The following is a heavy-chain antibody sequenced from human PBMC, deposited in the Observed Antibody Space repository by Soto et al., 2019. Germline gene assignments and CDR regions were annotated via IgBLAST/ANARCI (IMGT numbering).Heavy chain of an antibody. CDR3: ARLSLNYDFWSGYSPDRCDP. CDR2: IYYSGST. J-gene: IGHJ5*02. Sequence: SETLSLTCTVSGGPISSSSYYWGWIRQPPGKGLEWIGSIYYSGSTYYNPSLKSRVTISVDTSKNQFSLKLSSVTAADTAVYYCARLSLNYDFWSGYSPDRCDPWGQRPLVTVSS. V-gene: IGHV4-39*01. CDR1: GGPISSSSYY. D-gene: IGHD3-3*01.